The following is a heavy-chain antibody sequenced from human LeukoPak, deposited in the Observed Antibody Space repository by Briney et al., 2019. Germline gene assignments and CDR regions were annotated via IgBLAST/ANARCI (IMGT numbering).Heavy chain of an antibody. CDR1: GFTVSSNY. D-gene: IGHD2-21*01. CDR2: ICSGGNT. J-gene: IGHJ4*02. CDR3: ARGRPYFDY. Sequence: GGSLRLSCAASGFTVSSNYMSWVRQAPGKGLEWVSVICSGGNTYYADSVKGRFTISRDSSKNTPYLQMNSLRAEDTAVYYCARGRPYFDYWGQGTLVTVSS. V-gene: IGHV3-53*01.